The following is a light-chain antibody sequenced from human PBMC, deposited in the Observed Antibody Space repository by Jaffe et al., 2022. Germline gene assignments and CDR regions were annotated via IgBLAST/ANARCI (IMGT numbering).Light chain of an antibody. CDR3: QQYDDWPLT. V-gene: IGKV3-15*01. J-gene: IGKJ4*01. CDR1: QSVSSK. Sequence: EILMTQSPATLSVSPGETATLSCRASQSVSSKLAWYQQKPGQAPRLLIYGASTRATGLPAKFSGSGSGTEFTLTISSLQSEDFALYYCQQYDDWPLTFGGGTKVEIK. CDR2: GAS.